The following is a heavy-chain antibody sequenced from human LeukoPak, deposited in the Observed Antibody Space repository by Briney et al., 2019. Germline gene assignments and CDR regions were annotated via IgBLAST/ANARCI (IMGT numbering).Heavy chain of an antibody. V-gene: IGHV4-34*01. Sequence: PSETLSLTCAVYGGSFSGYYWTWIRQPPGKGLEWLGEINHSGSTNYNPSLKSRVTISVDTSKNQISLKLSSVTAADTAVYYCAGFNTFDYWGQGTLVTVSS. CDR1: GGSFSGYY. CDR3: AGFNTFDY. J-gene: IGHJ4*02. CDR2: INHSGST. D-gene: IGHD2/OR15-2a*01.